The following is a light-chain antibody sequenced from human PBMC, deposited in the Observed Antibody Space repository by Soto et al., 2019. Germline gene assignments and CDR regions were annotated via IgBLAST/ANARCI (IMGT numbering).Light chain of an antibody. Sequence: QSALTQPASVSGSPGQSITISCTGTSSDVGGYNYVSWYQHHPGKAPKLLIYDVTSRPSGVSDPFSGSKSGNTASLTISGLQAEDESDYYCSSYTSSSTGVFGTGTKVTVL. CDR1: SSDVGGYNY. CDR2: DVT. CDR3: SSYTSSSTGV. J-gene: IGLJ1*01. V-gene: IGLV2-14*03.